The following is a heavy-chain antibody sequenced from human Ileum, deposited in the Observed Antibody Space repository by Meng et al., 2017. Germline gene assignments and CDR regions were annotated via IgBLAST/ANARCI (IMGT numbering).Heavy chain of an antibody. CDR3: TNDRLNH. CDR1: GFTFSDYA. CDR2: INPDGSDP. D-gene: IGHD1-1*01. Sequence: DVQLVESGGGLVQPGGSLRLSCAASGFTFSDYAMTWVRQGPGKGLVWVSRINPDGSDPTYADSVKGRFTISRDNAKNTVYLQMNSLRAEDTALYYCTNDRLNHWGQGALVTVSS. V-gene: IGHV3-74*02. J-gene: IGHJ1*01.